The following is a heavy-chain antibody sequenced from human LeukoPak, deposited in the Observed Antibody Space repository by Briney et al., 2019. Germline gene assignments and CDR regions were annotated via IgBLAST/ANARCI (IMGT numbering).Heavy chain of an antibody. J-gene: IGHJ3*02. Sequence: GGSLRLSCAASGFTFSSYAMHWVRQAPGKGLEWVAVISYDGSNKYYADSVKGRFTISRDNSKNTLYLQMNSLRAEDTAVYYCAKEAVVVVTAIRSAFDIWGQGTMVTVSS. V-gene: IGHV3-30-3*01. CDR2: ISYDGSNK. CDR1: GFTFSSYA. D-gene: IGHD2-21*02. CDR3: AKEAVVVVTAIRSAFDI.